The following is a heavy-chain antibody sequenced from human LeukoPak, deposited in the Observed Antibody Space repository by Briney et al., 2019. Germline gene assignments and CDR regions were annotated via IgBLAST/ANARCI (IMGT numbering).Heavy chain of an antibody. D-gene: IGHD3-16*01. CDR3: AKDYAGFPSYYFDY. V-gene: IGHV3-23*01. Sequence: GGSLRLSCAASGFTFSSYAMSWVRQAPGKGLERVSASSGSGGSTYYADSVKGRFTISRDNSKNPLYLQMNSLRAEHTAVYYCAKDYAGFPSYYFDYWGQGTLVTVSS. CDR2: SSGSGGST. J-gene: IGHJ4*02. CDR1: GFTFSSYA.